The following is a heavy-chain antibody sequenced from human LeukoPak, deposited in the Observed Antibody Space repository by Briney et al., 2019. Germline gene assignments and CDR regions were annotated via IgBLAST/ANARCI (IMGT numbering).Heavy chain of an antibody. Sequence: GGSLRLSCAASGFTFSSYGMHWVRQAPGKGLEWVAFIRYDGSNKYYADSVKGRFTISRDNSENTLYLQMNSLRAEDTAVYYCAKLLDYYDSSGYFDYWGQGTLVTVSS. CDR3: AKLLDYYDSSGYFDY. CDR1: GFTFSSYG. J-gene: IGHJ4*02. CDR2: IRYDGSNK. D-gene: IGHD3-22*01. V-gene: IGHV3-30*02.